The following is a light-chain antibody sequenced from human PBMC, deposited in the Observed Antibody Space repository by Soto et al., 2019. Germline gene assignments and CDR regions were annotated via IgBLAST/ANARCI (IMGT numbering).Light chain of an antibody. CDR1: QSVSTS. J-gene: IGKJ1*01. Sequence: ETVLTQSPVTLSLSPGERATLSCRASQSVSTSLAWYQQQPGQAPRLLIYDASERPPGVPARFSGSGSGTDFTLTISSLETEDFAVYYCRQRYNWPQTFGQGTKVDI. CDR2: DAS. V-gene: IGKV3-11*01. CDR3: RQRYNWPQT.